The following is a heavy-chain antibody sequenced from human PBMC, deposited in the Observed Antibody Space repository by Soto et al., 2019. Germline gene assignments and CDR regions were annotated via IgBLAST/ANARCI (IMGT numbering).Heavy chain of an antibody. V-gene: IGHV1-69*13. CDR3: ASAMEQQLTLLDF. CDR2: IIPIFGTA. CDR1: GGTFSSYA. J-gene: IGHJ4*02. Sequence: GASVKVSCKASGGTFSSYAISWVRQAPGQGLEWMGGIIPIFGTANYAQKFQGRVTITAAESTSTAYMELSSLRSEDTAVYLCASAMEQQLTLLDFRGQGTLVTVSS. D-gene: IGHD6-13*01.